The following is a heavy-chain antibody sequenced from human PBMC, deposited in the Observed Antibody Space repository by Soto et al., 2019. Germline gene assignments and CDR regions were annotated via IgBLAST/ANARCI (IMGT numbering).Heavy chain of an antibody. J-gene: IGHJ6*03. CDR2: ISGSGGST. Sequence: EVQLLESGGGLVQPGGSLRLSCAASGFTFSSYAMSWVRQAPGKGLEWVSAISGSGGSTYYADSVKGRFTISRDNSKNTLYLQMNSLRAEDTAVYYCAKDFGPAAEPRGPYDYGDYMDVWGKGTTVTVSS. D-gene: IGHD4-17*01. CDR3: AKDFGPAAEPRGPYDYGDYMDV. V-gene: IGHV3-23*01. CDR1: GFTFSSYA.